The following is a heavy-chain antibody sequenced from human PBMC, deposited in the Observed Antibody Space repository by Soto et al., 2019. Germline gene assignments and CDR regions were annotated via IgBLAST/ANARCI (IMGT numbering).Heavy chain of an antibody. CDR3: APKGGGAFPFDY. J-gene: IGHJ4*02. D-gene: IGHD2-21*01. Sequence: EVQLLESGGGLVQPGGSLRLSCAASGLTFSSYAMSWVRQAPGKGLEWVSVISSSGGITDYADSVKGRFTISRDNSKNPLYLQMNSLGAEDTAVYYCAPKGGGAFPFDYWGQGTLVTVSS. V-gene: IGHV3-23*01. CDR1: GLTFSSYA. CDR2: ISSSGGIT.